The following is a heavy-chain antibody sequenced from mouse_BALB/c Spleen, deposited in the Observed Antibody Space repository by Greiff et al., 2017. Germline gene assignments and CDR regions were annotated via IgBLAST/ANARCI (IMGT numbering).Heavy chain of an antibody. CDR1: GFTFSNYW. Sequence: EVMLVESGGGLVQPGGSMKLSCVASGFTFSNYWMNWVRQSPEKGLEWVAEIRLKSNNYATHYAESVKGRFTISRDDSKSSVYLQMNNLRAEDTGIYYCTRDYGYYAMDYWGQGTSVTVSS. D-gene: IGHD1-2*01. J-gene: IGHJ4*01. CDR2: IRLKSNNYAT. V-gene: IGHV6-6*02. CDR3: TRDYGYYAMDY.